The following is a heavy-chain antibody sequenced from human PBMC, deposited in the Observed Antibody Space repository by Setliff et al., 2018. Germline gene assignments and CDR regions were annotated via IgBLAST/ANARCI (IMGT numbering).Heavy chain of an antibody. J-gene: IGHJ5*02. CDR2: IKQDGSEK. CDR3: VPGRGS. Sequence: PGGSLRLSCVASGFTFSSYLMDWVRQAPGKGLEWVANIKQDGSEKYYADSVRGRFTISRDNAKNSLYLQMNSLRAEDTAVFYCVPGRGSWGQGALVTVSS. D-gene: IGHD6-25*01. CDR1: GFTFSSYL. V-gene: IGHV3-7*01.